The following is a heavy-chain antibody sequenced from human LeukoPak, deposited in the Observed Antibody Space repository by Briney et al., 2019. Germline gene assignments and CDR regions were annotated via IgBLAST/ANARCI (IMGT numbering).Heavy chain of an antibody. CDR3: ARLDNTYYYDSSGYYPNTYYFDY. CDR2: IYYSGST. J-gene: IGHJ4*02. V-gene: IGHV4-59*01. CDR1: GGSFSGYY. D-gene: IGHD3-22*01. Sequence: SETLSLTCAVYGGSFSGYYWSWIRQPPGKGLEWIGYIYYSGSTNYNPSLKSRVTISVDTSKNQFSLKLSSVTAADTAVYYCARLDNTYYYDSSGYYPNTYYFDYWGQGTLVTVSS.